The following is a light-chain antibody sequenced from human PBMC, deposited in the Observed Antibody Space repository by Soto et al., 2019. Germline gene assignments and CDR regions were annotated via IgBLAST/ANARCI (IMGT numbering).Light chain of an antibody. Sequence: DIQMTQSPSTLSASVGDRVTLTCRASPGITRCLAWYQQKPGKAPKLLIYAASTLESGFPSRFSGSGSGTEFILTISSLQPDDFATYYCQQYNSYSWTFGQGTKVDIK. J-gene: IGKJ1*01. CDR1: PGITRC. CDR3: QQYNSYSWT. V-gene: IGKV1-5*01. CDR2: AAS.